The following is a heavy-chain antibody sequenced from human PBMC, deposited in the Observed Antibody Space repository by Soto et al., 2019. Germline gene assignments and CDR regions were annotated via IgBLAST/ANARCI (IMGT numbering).Heavy chain of an antibody. J-gene: IGHJ4*02. Sequence: QVHLVQSGAEVKKPGASVKVSCKGSGYTFTSYGITWVRQAPGQGLEWMGWISAHNGNTDYAQKLQGRVTVTRDTSTSTACMELRRLRSDDTAVYYCARGRYGEYWGQGALVTVSS. D-gene: IGHD3-10*01. CDR3: ARGRYGEY. V-gene: IGHV1-18*01. CDR1: GYTFTSYG. CDR2: ISAHNGNT.